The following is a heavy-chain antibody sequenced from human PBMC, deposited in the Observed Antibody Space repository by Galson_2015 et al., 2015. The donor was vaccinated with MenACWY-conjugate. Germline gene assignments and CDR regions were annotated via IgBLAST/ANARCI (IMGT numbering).Heavy chain of an antibody. Sequence: SLRLSCATSGLTFSNVWMSWVRQAPGKGLEWVARIKCRTDGGTTDYATPEKGRFTILRDDSAKTLYPQMNSLRIEDTAMYFCTRDRDVGGSRWWFDPWGQGTLVTVSS. CDR2: IKCRTDGGTT. CDR3: TRDRDVGGSRWWFDP. D-gene: IGHD2-15*01. CDR1: GLTFSNVW. J-gene: IGHJ5*02. V-gene: IGHV3-15*01.